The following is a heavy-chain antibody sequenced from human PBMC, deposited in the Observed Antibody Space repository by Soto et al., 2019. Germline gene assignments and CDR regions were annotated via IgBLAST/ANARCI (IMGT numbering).Heavy chain of an antibody. CDR2: ISYDGGTN. V-gene: IGHV3-30-3*01. CDR3: ARKFHYDSATYIFDLDS. J-gene: IGHJ4*02. CDR1: GFTFSNYA. D-gene: IGHD3-10*01. Sequence: QVQLVESGGGVVQPGRSLRLSCAASGFTFSNYAVHWVRQAPGKGLEWVAVISYDGGTNTYADSVKGRFTISRDNSRNTLCLQMNSLRVEDTAVYYCARKFHYDSATYIFDLDSWGQGTLVTVSS.